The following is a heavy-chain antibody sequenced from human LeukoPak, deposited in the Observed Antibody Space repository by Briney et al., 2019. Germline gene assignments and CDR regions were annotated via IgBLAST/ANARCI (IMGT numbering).Heavy chain of an antibody. CDR1: GGSISSSSYY. V-gene: IGHV4-39*01. D-gene: IGHD6-13*01. CDR2: IYYSGST. J-gene: IGHJ6*02. CDR3: ARPIAAAGTISYYYCGIDV. Sequence: SETRSLTCTVSGGSISSSSYYWGWIRQPPVKGLEWIGSIYYSGSTYYNPSLKSRVTISVDTAKNQFSLKLSSVTAADTAVYYCARPIAAAGTISYYYCGIDVWGQGTTVTVSS.